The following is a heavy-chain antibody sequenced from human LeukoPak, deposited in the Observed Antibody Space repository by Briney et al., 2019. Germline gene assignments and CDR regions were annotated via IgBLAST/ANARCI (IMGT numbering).Heavy chain of an antibody. CDR1: GGSISTYY. CDR2: IYYTGSA. J-gene: IGHJ4*02. Sequence: SETLSLTCTVSGGSISTYYWSWIRQPPGKGLEWIGYIYYTGSANYNPSLKSRVTISVDTSKNQFSLKLTSVTAADTAVYYCARASWLEQTSYFDYWDQGTLVTVSS. V-gene: IGHV4-59*01. CDR3: ARASWLEQTSYFDY. D-gene: IGHD1/OR15-1a*01.